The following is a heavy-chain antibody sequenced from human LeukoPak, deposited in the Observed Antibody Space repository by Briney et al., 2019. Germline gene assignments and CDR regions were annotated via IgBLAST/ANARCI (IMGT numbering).Heavy chain of an antibody. CDR2: ITPNNGNT. CDR1: IHIFATHG. D-gene: IGHD4-17*01. Sequence: GASVKVSCKASIHIFATHGVSWVRQAPGQRPEWMGWITPNNGNTKYSQNLQGRVTMTTDTSTTTVYMELRSLRSDDTAVYYCATFGDYGTGFDYWGQGTLVTVSS. CDR3: ATFGDYGTGFDY. J-gene: IGHJ4*02. V-gene: IGHV1-18*01.